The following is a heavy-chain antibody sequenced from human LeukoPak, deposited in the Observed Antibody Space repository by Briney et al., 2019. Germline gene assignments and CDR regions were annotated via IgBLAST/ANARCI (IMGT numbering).Heavy chain of an antibody. CDR2: ICWNSGSI. J-gene: IGHJ4*02. Sequence: GGSLRLSCAASGFSFDDYAMHWVRQAPGKGLEWVSGICWNSGSIGYADSVKGRFTISRDNAKNSLYLQMNSLRAEDTALYYCAKDSYGYYDSSGYQDYWGQGTLVTVSS. CDR1: GFSFDDYA. D-gene: IGHD3-22*01. CDR3: AKDSYGYYDSSGYQDY. V-gene: IGHV3-9*01.